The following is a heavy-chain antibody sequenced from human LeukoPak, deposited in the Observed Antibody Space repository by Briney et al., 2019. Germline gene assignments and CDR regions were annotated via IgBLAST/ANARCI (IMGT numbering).Heavy chain of an antibody. Sequence: SETLSLTCTVSGYSISSGYFWGWIRQPPGKGLEWIGYIYHSGSTYYNPSLKSRVTISVDRSKNQFSLKLSSVTAADTAVYYCARALGGAFDIWGQGTMVTVSS. D-gene: IGHD7-27*01. CDR3: ARALGGAFDI. CDR1: GYSISSGYF. V-gene: IGHV4-38-2*02. CDR2: IYHSGST. J-gene: IGHJ3*02.